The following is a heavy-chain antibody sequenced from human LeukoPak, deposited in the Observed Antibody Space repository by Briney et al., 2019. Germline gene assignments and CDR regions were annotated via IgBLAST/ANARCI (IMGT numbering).Heavy chain of an antibody. J-gene: IGHJ4*02. CDR2: ISSSSSTI. V-gene: IGHV3-48*04. Sequence: GGSLRLSCAASGFTFSSYSMNWVRQAPGKGLEWVSYISSSSSTIYYADSVKGRFTISRDNAKNSLYLQMNSLRAEDTAVYYCARDLACSSPCLDYWGQGTLVTVSS. CDR1: GFTFSSYS. D-gene: IGHD6-13*01. CDR3: ARDLACSSPCLDY.